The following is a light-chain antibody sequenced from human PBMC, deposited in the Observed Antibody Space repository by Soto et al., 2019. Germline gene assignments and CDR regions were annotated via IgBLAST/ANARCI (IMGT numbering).Light chain of an antibody. Sequence: EVVFTRSPVSRSFSAVGIASLSCRVSQSIGSSYLAWYQQKPGQAPRLLIYGASSRATGIPDRFSGGGSGTDFSLTISRLDPEDFAVYYCQQYSSSPITFGQGTRLEI. CDR3: QQYSSSPIT. CDR2: GAS. V-gene: IGKV3-20*01. J-gene: IGKJ5*01. CDR1: QSIGSSY.